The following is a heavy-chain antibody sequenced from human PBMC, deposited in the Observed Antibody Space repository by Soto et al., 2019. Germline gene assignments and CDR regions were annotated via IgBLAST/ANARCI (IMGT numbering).Heavy chain of an antibody. J-gene: IGHJ4*02. Sequence: EVQLVESGGGLVNPGGSLRLSCAASGFDFSRYSINWVRQAPGKGLEWVSSISSTSTYIYYADSVKGRFTISGDNARNSLYLQMNSLRAEDTAVYYCARGSAWSPDYWGQGTLVTVSS. CDR3: ARGSAWSPDY. CDR1: GFDFSRYS. CDR2: ISSTSTYI. D-gene: IGHD6-19*01. V-gene: IGHV3-21*01.